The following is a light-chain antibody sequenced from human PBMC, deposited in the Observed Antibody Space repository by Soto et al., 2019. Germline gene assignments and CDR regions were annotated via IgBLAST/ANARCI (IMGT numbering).Light chain of an antibody. V-gene: IGKV3-20*01. J-gene: IGKJ1*01. CDR3: QHYSRTLPWT. Sequence: EIGLAQSPGTLSFSPGETATLCCRASQTVGTNFLAWYQQKPGQAPRLLMFCTSNRATDITDRFGGSGSGTDFTLTISRLEPEDVAVYYCQHYSRTLPWTFGQGTKVDIK. CDR1: QTVGTNF. CDR2: CTS.